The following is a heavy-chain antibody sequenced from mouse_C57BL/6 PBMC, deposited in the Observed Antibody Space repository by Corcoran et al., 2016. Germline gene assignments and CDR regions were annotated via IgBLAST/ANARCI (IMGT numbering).Heavy chain of an antibody. V-gene: IGHV1-19*01. CDR3: AREGITTVGYAMDY. CDR1: GYTFTDYY. Sequence: EVQLQQSGPVLVKPGASVKMSCKASGYTFTDYYMNWVKQSHGKSLEWIGVINPYNGGTSYNQKFKGKATLTVDKSSSTAYMELNSLTSEDSAVYYCAREGITTVGYAMDYWGQGTSVTVSS. CDR2: INPYNGGT. J-gene: IGHJ4*01. D-gene: IGHD1-1*01.